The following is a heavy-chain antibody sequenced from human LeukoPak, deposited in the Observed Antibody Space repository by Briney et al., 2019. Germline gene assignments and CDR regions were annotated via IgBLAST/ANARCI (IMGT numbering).Heavy chain of an antibody. D-gene: IGHD3/OR15-3a*01. CDR2: MHKSGVT. CDR3: ARQTGSGLFILP. V-gene: IGHV4-39*01. J-gene: IGHJ4*02. Sequence: NPSETLSLTCTVSGGSISSSTYYWGWIRQPPGKGFEWIGNMHKSGVTSYNASLKSQVSISIDTSKNQFSLRLTSVTAADTAVYYCARQTGSGLFILPGGQGTLVTVSS. CDR1: GGSISSSTYY.